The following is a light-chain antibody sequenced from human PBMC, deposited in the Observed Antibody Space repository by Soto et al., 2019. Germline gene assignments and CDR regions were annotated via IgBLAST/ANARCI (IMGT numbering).Light chain of an antibody. V-gene: IGKV1-39*01. CDR3: QQSYSTRLMYT. Sequence: IRMTQSPSSFSASTGDRVTITCRASQSISSYLNWYQQKPGKAPKLLIYAASSLQSGVPSRFSGGGSGTDFTLTISSLQPEDFATYYCQQSYSTRLMYTFGQGTKVDIK. CDR2: AAS. CDR1: QSISSY. J-gene: IGKJ2*01.